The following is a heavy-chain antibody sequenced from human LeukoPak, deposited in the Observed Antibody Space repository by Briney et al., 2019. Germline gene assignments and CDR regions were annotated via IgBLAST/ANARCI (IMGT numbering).Heavy chain of an antibody. D-gene: IGHD3-16*01. J-gene: IGHJ4*02. CDR1: GFRVNSDD. V-gene: IGHV3-23*01. CDR2: ISGDDERR. CDR3: GKVNWVYNFGTYGGCF. Sequence: GGSLRLSCAASGFRVNSDDINWVRQAPGKGLEWVSSISGDDERRFYADSVKGRFAISKDNSQNTVYLQLNSLRVEDTAVFYLGKVNWVYNFGTYGGCFWGQGNLVHVP.